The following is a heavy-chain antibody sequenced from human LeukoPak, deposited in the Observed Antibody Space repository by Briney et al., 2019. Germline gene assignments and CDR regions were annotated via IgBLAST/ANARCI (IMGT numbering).Heavy chain of an antibody. CDR3: ARDWGYCSSTSCYGWFDP. D-gene: IGHD2-2*01. V-gene: IGHV3-48*03. Sequence: PGGSLRLSCAASGFTFSSYDMHWVRQAPGKGLEWVSYISSSGSTIYYADSVKGRFTISRDNAKNSLYPQMNSLRAEDTAVYYCARDWGYCSSTSCYGWFDPWGQGTLVTVSS. CDR2: ISSSGSTI. J-gene: IGHJ5*02. CDR1: GFTFSSYD.